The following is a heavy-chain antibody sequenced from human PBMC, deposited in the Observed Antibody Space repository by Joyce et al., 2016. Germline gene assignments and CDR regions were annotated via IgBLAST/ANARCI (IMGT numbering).Heavy chain of an antibody. CDR2: IHQSGAT. CDR3: TRDPRKVVAGTLFGAFDV. J-gene: IGHJ3*01. V-gene: IGHV4-4*02. Sequence: QVHLQESGPGLVKPSGTLSLTCGVSGGPISSNFWWSWVRQSPVRGLEWIGEIHQSGATNYNPSIKGRVTISVDRSRNIISLTLTSVTAGDTAIYYCTRDPRKVVAGTLFGAFDVWGRGTMVTVSS. D-gene: IGHD3-22*01. CDR1: GGPISSNFW.